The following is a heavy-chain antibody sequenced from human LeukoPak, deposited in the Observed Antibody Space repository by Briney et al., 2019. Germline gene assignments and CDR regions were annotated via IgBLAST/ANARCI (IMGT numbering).Heavy chain of an antibody. V-gene: IGHV1-3*01. Sequence: GASVKVSCKASGYTFTSYAMHWVRQAPGQRLEWMGWINAGNGNTKYSQKFQGRVTITRDTSASTAYMELSSLRSEDTAVYYCARGVVATVESWTDYFDYWGQGTLVTVSS. CDR3: ARGVVATVESWTDYFDY. CDR2: INAGNGNT. J-gene: IGHJ4*02. D-gene: IGHD5-12*01. CDR1: GYTFTSYA.